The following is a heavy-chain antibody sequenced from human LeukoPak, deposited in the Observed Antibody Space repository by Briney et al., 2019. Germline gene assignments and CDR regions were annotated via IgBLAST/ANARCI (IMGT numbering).Heavy chain of an antibody. CDR3: ARDHGGWYFDY. V-gene: IGHV3-30*04. CDR2: ISYDGSNK. D-gene: IGHD6-19*01. CDR1: GFTFSSYA. Sequence: GGSLRLSCAASGFTFSSYAMHWVRQAPGKGLEWVAVISYDGSNKYYADSVKGRFTISRDNSKNTLYLQMNSLRAEDTAVYYCARDHGGWYFDYWGQGTLVTVSP. J-gene: IGHJ4*02.